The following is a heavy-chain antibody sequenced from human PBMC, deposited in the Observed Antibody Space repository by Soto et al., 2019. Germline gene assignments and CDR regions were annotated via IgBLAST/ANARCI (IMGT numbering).Heavy chain of an antibody. CDR3: ARLTYYDSSGYSRDNGPNYYYYYGMDV. J-gene: IGHJ6*02. CDR2: IYPGDSDT. Sequence: PGESLKISCKGSGYSFTSYWIGWVRQMPGKGLEWMGIIYPGDSDTRYSPSFQGQVTISADKSISTAYLQWSSLKASDTAMYYCARLTYYDSSGYSRDNGPNYYYYYGMDVWGQGTTVTVSS. D-gene: IGHD3-22*01. CDR1: GYSFTSYW. V-gene: IGHV5-51*01.